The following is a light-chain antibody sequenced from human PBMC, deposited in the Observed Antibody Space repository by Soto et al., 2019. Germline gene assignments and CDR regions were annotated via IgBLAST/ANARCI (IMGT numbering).Light chain of an antibody. V-gene: IGLV2-14*01. CDR1: SSDVGGYNY. CDR2: DVS. CDR3: SSYTSRSYV. J-gene: IGLJ1*01. Sequence: QSALTQPASVSGSPGQSITISCTGTSSDVGGYNYVSWYQQHPGKAPKLMIYDVSNRPSGVSNRFSGSKSGNTASLTISGLQAEDEADYYCSSYTSRSYVFGTGTQLTVL.